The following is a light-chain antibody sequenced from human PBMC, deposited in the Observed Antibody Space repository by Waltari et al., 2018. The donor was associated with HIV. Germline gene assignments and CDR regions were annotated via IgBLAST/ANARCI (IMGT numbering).Light chain of an antibody. J-gene: IGLJ1*01. CDR2: DVN. CDR3: CSYAGAYTYV. CDR1: SSDIGYFDY. V-gene: IGLV2-11*01. Sequence: QSALTQPRSVSGSPGQSVTISCTGTSSDIGYFDYVSWYQQFPGKAPKVIIYDVNQRPSGVPDRFTGSKSGITASLTISGLQGEDEADYYCCSYAGAYTYVFGTGTKVTVL.